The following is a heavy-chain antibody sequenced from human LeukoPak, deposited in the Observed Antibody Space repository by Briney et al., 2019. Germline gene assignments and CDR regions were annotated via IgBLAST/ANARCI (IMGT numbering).Heavy chain of an antibody. Sequence: SVKVSCKASGGTFSSSAINWVRQAPGQGLEWMGGIIPIFGTANYAQKFQGRIAITADESTSTAYMELSSLRSEDTAVYYCARTPQLRYSSSLNFRFDYWGQGTLVTVSS. CDR3: ARTPQLRYSSSLNFRFDY. J-gene: IGHJ4*02. D-gene: IGHD6-13*01. V-gene: IGHV1-69*13. CDR2: IIPIFGTA. CDR1: GGTFSSSA.